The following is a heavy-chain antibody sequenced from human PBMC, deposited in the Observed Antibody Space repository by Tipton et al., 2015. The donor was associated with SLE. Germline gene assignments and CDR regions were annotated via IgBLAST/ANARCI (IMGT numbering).Heavy chain of an antibody. CDR1: DYSISYGYY. V-gene: IGHV4-38-2*01. J-gene: IGHJ3*01. CDR2: IYHSGKT. D-gene: IGHD3-10*01. CDR3: ASFRDMVQGVIGTFNF. Sequence: TLSLTCVVSDYSISYGYYLGWIRQPPGKGLEWIGSIYHSGKTYYKPSLKSRVTISVDTSKNQFFLKLKSVTAADTAVYYCASFRDMVQGVIGTFNFWGQGTMVTVSS.